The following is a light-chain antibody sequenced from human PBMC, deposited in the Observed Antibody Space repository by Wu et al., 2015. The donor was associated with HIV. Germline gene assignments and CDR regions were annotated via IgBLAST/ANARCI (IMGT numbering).Light chain of an antibody. V-gene: IGKV3-15*01. CDR1: QSVSSN. Sequence: EIVMTQSPATLSLSPGERATLSCRASQSVSSNLAWYQQKPGQAPRLLIYGASTRATGIPARFSGSGSGTEFTLTISSMQSEDFVLYYCQQYNNWPPWTFGQGTKVEIK. CDR3: QQYNNWPPWT. J-gene: IGKJ1*01. CDR2: GAS.